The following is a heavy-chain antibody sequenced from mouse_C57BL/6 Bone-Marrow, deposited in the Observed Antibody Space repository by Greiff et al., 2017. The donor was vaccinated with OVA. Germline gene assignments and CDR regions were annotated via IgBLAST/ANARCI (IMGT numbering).Heavy chain of an antibody. Sequence: VQLQQPGAELVRPGSSVKLSCKASGYTFTSYWIDWVKQRPGQGLEWIGNIYPSDSETHYNQKFKDKATLTVDKSSSTAYMQLSSLTSEDSAVYYCARGLLLRDYAMDYWGQGTSVTVSS. J-gene: IGHJ4*01. V-gene: IGHV1-61*01. D-gene: IGHD1-1*01. CDR3: ARGLLLRDYAMDY. CDR2: IYPSDSET. CDR1: GYTFTSYW.